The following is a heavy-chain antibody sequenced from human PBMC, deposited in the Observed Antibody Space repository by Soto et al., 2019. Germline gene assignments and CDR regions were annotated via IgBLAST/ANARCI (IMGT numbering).Heavy chain of an antibody. V-gene: IGHV3-7*01. Sequence: GGSLRLSCAASGFTFSSYWMSWVRQAPGKGLEWVANIKQDGSEKYYVDSVKGRLTMSRDNAKNSLYLQMNSLRAEDTAVYYCARVRFLERLYFDYWGQGTLVTVSS. J-gene: IGHJ4*02. CDR2: IKQDGSEK. CDR3: ARVRFLERLYFDY. CDR1: GFTFSSYW. D-gene: IGHD3-3*01.